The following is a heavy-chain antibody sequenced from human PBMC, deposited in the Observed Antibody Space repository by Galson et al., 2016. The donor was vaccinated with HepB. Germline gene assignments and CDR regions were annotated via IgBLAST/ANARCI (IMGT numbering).Heavy chain of an antibody. Sequence: PALVKPTQTLTLTCTFSGFSLRTNGVGVGWIRQPPGKALEWLALIYWDDNKRYRPSLKSRLTITKDTSKNQVVLRMTNMDPVDTATYYFARLVQGVIADYTWFEPWGQGILVTVSS. J-gene: IGHJ5*02. D-gene: IGHD3-16*02. CDR1: GFSLRTNGVG. CDR2: IYWDDNK. CDR3: ARLVQGVIADYTWFEP. V-gene: IGHV2-5*02.